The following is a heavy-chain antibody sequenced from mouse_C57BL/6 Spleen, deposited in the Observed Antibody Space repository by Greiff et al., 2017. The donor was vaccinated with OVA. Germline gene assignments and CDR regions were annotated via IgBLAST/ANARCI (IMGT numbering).Heavy chain of an antibody. CDR1: GYTFTSYW. Sequence: QVQLKESGAELVKPGASVKLSCKASGYTFTSYWMHWVKQRPGQGLEWIGYINPSSGYTKYTQKFKDKATLTADKYSSTAYMQLSSLTYEDSAVYSCARDYYGSSVYWGQGTTLTVSS. V-gene: IGHV1-7*01. J-gene: IGHJ2*01. CDR3: ARDYYGSSVY. CDR2: INPSSGYT. D-gene: IGHD1-1*01.